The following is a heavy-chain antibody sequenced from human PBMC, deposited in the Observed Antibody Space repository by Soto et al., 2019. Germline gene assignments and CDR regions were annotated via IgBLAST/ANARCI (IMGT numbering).Heavy chain of an antibody. V-gene: IGHV3-11*01. Sequence: QVQLVESGGGLVKPGGSLRLSCAASGFTFSDYYMSWIRQAPGKGLEWVSYISSSGSTIYYADSVKGRFTISRDNAKNSLYIQMNRLRAEDTAVYYCARGLSCSSTSCHVGPVDVWGQGTTVTVSS. CDR3: ARGLSCSSTSCHVGPVDV. CDR2: ISSSGSTI. CDR1: GFTFSDYY. D-gene: IGHD2-2*01. J-gene: IGHJ6*02.